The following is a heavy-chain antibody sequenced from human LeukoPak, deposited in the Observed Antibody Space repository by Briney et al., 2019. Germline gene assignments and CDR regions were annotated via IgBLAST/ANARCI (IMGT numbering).Heavy chain of an antibody. V-gene: IGHV4-31*03. CDR2: INHSGST. CDR3: ARGQRWMATIRPLDY. CDR1: GGSISSGGYY. J-gene: IGHJ4*02. Sequence: SETLSLTCTVSGGSISSGGYYWSWIRQHPGKGLEWIGEINHSGSTNYNPSLKSRVTISVDTSKNQFSLKLSSVTAADTAVYYCARGQRWMATIRPLDYWGQGTLVTVSS. D-gene: IGHD5-24*01.